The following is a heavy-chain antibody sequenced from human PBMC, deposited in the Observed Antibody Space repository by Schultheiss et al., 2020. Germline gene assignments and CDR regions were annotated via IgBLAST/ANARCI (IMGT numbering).Heavy chain of an antibody. D-gene: IGHD3-10*01. CDR1: GGSISSGGYY. CDR3: ARRVEGMDV. V-gene: IGHV4-39*07. Sequence: SETLSLTCAVSGGSISSGGYYWSWIRQHPGKGLEWIGSIYYSGSTNYNPSLKSRVTISVDTSKNQFSLKLSSVTAADTAVYYCARRVEGMDVWGQGTTVTVSS. CDR2: IYYSGST. J-gene: IGHJ6*02.